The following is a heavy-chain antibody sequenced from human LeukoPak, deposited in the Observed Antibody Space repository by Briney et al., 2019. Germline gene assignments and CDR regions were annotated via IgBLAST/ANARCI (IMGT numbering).Heavy chain of an antibody. J-gene: IGHJ3*02. CDR3: ARDPNYYDSSGDAFDI. CDR1: GFTFSTYA. CDR2: NSASGETT. D-gene: IGHD3-22*01. V-gene: IGHV3-23*01. Sequence: QSGGSLRLSCAASGFTFSTYAMSWVRQAPGKGLEWVSGNSASGETTYYADSVKGRFTISRDNSRNTLHLQMNSLRAEDTAVYYCARDPNYYDSSGDAFDIWGQGTMVTVSS.